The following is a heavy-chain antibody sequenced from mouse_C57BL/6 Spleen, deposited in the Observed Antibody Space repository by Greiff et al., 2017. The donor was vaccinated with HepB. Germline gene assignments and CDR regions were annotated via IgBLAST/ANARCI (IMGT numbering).Heavy chain of an antibody. CDR3: ARGSSGPFYAMDY. Sequence: VQLQESGPGLVKPSQSLSLTCSVTGYSITSGYYWNWIRQFPGNKLEWMGYISYDGSNNYNPSLKNRISITRDSSKNQFFLKLNSVTTEDTATYYCARGSSGPFYAMDYWGQGTSVTVSS. J-gene: IGHJ4*01. V-gene: IGHV3-6*01. CDR1: GYSITSGYY. CDR2: ISYDGSN. D-gene: IGHD3-2*02.